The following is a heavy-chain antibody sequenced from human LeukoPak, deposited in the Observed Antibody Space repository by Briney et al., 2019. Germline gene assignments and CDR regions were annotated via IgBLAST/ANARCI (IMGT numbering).Heavy chain of an antibody. V-gene: IGHV3-7*03. Sequence: GGSLRLSCAASGFTFSSYWMSWVRQAPGKGLEWVANIKQDGSEKYYVDSVKGRFTISRDNSKNTLYLQMNSLRAEDTALYYCAKDTLGPYNWNDGALDYWGQGTLVTVSS. CDR3: AKDTLGPYNWNDGALDY. CDR2: IKQDGSEK. D-gene: IGHD1-20*01. J-gene: IGHJ4*02. CDR1: GFTFSSYW.